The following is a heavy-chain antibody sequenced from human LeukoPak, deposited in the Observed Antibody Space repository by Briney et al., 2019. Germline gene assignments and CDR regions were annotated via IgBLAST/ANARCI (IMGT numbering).Heavy chain of an antibody. CDR1: GFTFSSFS. D-gene: IGHD1-26*01. V-gene: IGHV3-48*02. J-gene: IGHJ4*02. CDR2: ISTSSSAI. Sequence: PGRSLRLSCAASGFTFSSFSMNWVRQVPGKGLEWVSYISTSSSAICYADSVKGRFTISRDNAKSSLYLQMNSLRDEDTAVYYCARDRLGTGSYYDVGDFDYWGQGTLVTVSS. CDR3: ARDRLGTGSYYDVGDFDY.